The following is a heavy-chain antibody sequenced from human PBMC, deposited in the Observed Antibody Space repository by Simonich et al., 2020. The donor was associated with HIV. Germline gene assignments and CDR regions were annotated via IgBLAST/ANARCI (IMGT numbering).Heavy chain of an antibody. CDR1: GFTFDDYA. V-gene: IGHV3-9*03. CDR2: IRWKSGSI. Sequence: EVQLVESGGGLVQPGRSLRLSCAASGFTFDDYAMHWVRQAPGKGLEWVSGIRWKSGSIGYADSVKGRFTISRDNAKNSLYLQMNSLRAEDMALYYCAKDRYSSSSGSFDYWGQGTLVTVSS. CDR3: AKDRYSSSSGSFDY. D-gene: IGHD6-6*01. J-gene: IGHJ4*02.